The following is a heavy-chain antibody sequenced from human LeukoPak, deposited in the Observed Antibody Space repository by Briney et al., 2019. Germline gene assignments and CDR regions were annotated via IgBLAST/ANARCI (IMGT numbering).Heavy chain of an antibody. J-gene: IGHJ4*02. CDR1: GYTFTGYY. CDR3: ARDYGSVGDYGTDDY. D-gene: IGHD4-17*01. CDR2: INPNSGGT. V-gene: IGHV1-2*02. Sequence: GASVKVSCKASGYTFTGYYMHWVRQAPGQGLEWMGWINPNSGGTNYAQKFQGRVTMTRDTSISTAYMELSRLRSDDTAVYYCARDYGSVGDYGTDDYWGQGTLVTVSS.